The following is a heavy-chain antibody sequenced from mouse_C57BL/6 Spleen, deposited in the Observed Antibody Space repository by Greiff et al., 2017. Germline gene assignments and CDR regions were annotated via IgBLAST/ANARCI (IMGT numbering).Heavy chain of an antibody. D-gene: IGHD4-1*01. CDR3: ARSNWAYAMDY. CDR2: IWSGGST. J-gene: IGHJ4*01. CDR1: GFSLTSYG. V-gene: IGHV2-2*01. Sequence: VQLVESGPGLVQPSQSLSITCTVSGFSLTSYGVHWVRQSPGKGLEWLGVIWSGGSTDYNAAFISRLSISKDNSTSQVFFKMNSLQADDTAIYYCARSNWAYAMDYWGQGTSVTVSS.